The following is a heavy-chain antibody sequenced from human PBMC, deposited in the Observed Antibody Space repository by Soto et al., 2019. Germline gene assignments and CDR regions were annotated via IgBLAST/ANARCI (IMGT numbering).Heavy chain of an antibody. V-gene: IGHV3-30*03. D-gene: IGHD4-17*01. J-gene: IGHJ5*02. CDR2: ISYDGGKT. CDR1: GFTFSRYG. CDR3: SREVRANLKDFGDYELCVS. Sequence: QVQLVESGGGVVQPGSSLRLSCAASGFTFSRYGIHWVRQSPGKGLEWVSFISYDGGKTDYVDSVRGRFTISIDNSYNILYLQIPVLEADYPAVYFCSREVRANLKDFGDYELCVSLGQGTLVTVSS.